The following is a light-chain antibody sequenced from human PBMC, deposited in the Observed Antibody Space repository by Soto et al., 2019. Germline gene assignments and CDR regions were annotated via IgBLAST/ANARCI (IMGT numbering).Light chain of an antibody. V-gene: IGLV1-44*01. J-gene: IGLJ3*02. CDR1: SSNIGTNT. CDR2: SNN. Sequence: QSVLTQPPSASGTPGQRVTISCSGSSSNIGTNTINWYQHLPGTAPKLLIYSNNQRPSGVPDRLSGSKSGTSASLAISGLQSKDEAHYYCAGWDDSLNGWVFGGGTKLTVL. CDR3: AGWDDSLNGWV.